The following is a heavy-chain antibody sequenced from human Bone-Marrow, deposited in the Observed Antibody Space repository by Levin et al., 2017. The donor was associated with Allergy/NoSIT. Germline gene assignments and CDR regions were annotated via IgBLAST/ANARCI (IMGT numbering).Heavy chain of an antibody. D-gene: IGHD3-9*01. CDR3: ARAGDILTGYHPPEGDY. Sequence: LEASVKVSCKASGYTFTGYYMHWVRQAPGQGLEWMGWINPNSGGTNYAQKFQGRVTMTRDTSISTAYMELSRLRSDDTAVYYCARAGDILTGYHPPEGDYWGQGTLVTVSS. CDR2: INPNSGGT. V-gene: IGHV1-2*03. CDR1: GYTFTGYY. J-gene: IGHJ4*02.